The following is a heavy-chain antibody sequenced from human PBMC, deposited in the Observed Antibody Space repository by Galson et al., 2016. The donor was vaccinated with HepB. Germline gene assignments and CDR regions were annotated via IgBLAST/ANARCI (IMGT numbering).Heavy chain of an antibody. CDR2: IIPILGIA. CDR3: ARVRGWNDITRGGMDV. V-gene: IGHV1-69*02. D-gene: IGHD1-1*01. Sequence: SVKVSCKASGGTFSSYTISWVRQAPGQGLEWMGRIIPILGIANYAQKFQGRVTITADKSTSTAYMELSSLRSEDTAAYYCARVRGWNDITRGGMDVWGKGTTFTASS. CDR1: GGTFSSYT. J-gene: IGHJ6*04.